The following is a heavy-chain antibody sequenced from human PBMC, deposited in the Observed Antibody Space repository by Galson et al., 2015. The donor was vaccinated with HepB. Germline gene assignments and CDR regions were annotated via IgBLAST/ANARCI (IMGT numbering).Heavy chain of an antibody. CDR3: VGHGDYSTANDAFDI. Sequence: LSLTCTVSGGSISSGGYYWSWIRQHPGKGLEWIGYIYYSGSTYYNPSLKSRVTISVDTSKNQFSLKLSSVTAADTAVYYCVGHGDYSTANDAFDIWGQGTMVTVSS. CDR2: IYYSGST. CDR1: GGSISSGGYY. D-gene: IGHD4-11*01. V-gene: IGHV4-31*03. J-gene: IGHJ3*02.